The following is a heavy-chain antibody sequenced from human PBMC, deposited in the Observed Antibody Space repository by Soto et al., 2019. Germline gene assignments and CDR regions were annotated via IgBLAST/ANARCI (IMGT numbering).Heavy chain of an antibody. CDR3: AKDRSRYSSGWHNWFDP. D-gene: IGHD6-19*01. J-gene: IGHJ5*02. CDR1: GFTFSDYG. V-gene: IGHV3-23*01. CDR2: TSGSGDNT. Sequence: EVQLLESGGGLAQPGGSLRLSCAAPGFTFSDYGMSWVRQAPGKGLDWVSSTSGSGDNTFYADSVKGRFTISRDNSKNNLYLQMDSLSPEDTAVYYCAKDRSRYSSGWHNWFDPWGQGTLVTVSS.